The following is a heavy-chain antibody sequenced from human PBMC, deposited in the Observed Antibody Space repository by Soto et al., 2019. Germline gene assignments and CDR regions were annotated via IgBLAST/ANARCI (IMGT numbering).Heavy chain of an antibody. J-gene: IGHJ4*02. V-gene: IGHV3-64*01. D-gene: IGHD6-13*01. CDR2: ISSNGGST. CDR3: ARQSYSSYYFDY. Sequence: AGGALRLSCAASGFTLSSYSMHLGRQAPGKGLEYVSAISSNGGSTYYANSVKGRFTISRDNSKNTLYLQMGSLRAEDMAVYYCARQSYSSYYFDYWGQGTLVTVSS. CDR1: GFTLSSYS.